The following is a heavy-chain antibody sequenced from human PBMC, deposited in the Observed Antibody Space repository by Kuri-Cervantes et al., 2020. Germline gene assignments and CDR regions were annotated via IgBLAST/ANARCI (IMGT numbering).Heavy chain of an antibody. V-gene: IGHV3-66*01. CDR2: IYSGGST. CDR3: ARDFYRGRDH. Sequence: GGSLRLSCAASGFTFSSYAMSWVRQAPGKGLEWVSVIYSGGSTYYADSVKGRFTISRDNSKNTLYLQMNSLRAEDTAVYHCARDFYRGRDHWGQGTLVTVSS. J-gene: IGHJ4*02. CDR1: GFTFSSYA. D-gene: IGHD2/OR15-2a*01.